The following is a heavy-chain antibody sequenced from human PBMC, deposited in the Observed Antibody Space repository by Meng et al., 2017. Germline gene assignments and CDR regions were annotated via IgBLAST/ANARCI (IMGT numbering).Heavy chain of an antibody. D-gene: IGHD3/OR15-3a*01. J-gene: IGHJ3*02. CDR2: ISAYNGNT. CDR3: ARDGLRADLQNAFDI. V-gene: IGHV1-18*01. CDR1: GGTFSSYA. Sequence: ASVKVSCKASGGTFSSYAISWVRQAPGQGLEWMGWISAYNGNTNYAQKLQGRVTMTTDTSTSTAYMELRSLRSDDTAVYYCARDGLRADLQNAFDIWGQGTMVT.